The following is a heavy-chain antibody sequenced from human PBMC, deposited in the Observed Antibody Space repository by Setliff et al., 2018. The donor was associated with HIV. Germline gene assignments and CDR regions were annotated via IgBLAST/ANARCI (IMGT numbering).Heavy chain of an antibody. V-gene: IGHV4-30-4*08. CDR2: IYYSGST. J-gene: IGHJ3*01. D-gene: IGHD3-22*01. CDR3: ARGDSGYKLGASDL. CDR1: GGSISSGDYY. Sequence: TLSLTCTVSGGSISSGDYYWSWIRQPPGKGLEWIGYIYYSGSTYYNPSLKSRVTISVDTSKNQFSLKLSSVTAADTAVYYCARGDSGYKLGASDLWGQGTLVTVSS.